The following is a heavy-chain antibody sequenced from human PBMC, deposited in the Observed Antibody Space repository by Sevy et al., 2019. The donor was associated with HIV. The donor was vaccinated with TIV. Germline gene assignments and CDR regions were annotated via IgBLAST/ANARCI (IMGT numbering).Heavy chain of an antibody. Sequence: GESLKISCKGSGYSFTSYWIGWVRQMPGKGLEWMGIIYPGDSDTRYNPSFQGHVTFSADKSISNDYPQWSGLKASDTARYDYARIGATTVTTVEVSSHFDYWGQGTLVTVSS. CDR3: ARIGATTVTTVEVSSHFDY. D-gene: IGHD4-17*01. CDR1: GYSFTSYW. CDR2: IYPGDSDT. V-gene: IGHV5-51*01. J-gene: IGHJ4*02.